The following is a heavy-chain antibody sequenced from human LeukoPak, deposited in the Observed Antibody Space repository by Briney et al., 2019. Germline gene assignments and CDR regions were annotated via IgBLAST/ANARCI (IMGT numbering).Heavy chain of an antibody. CDR2: ISPTGDST. CDR3: VRKFYFYMDV. V-gene: IGHV3-23*01. CDR1: GLTLSRCA. J-gene: IGHJ6*03. Sequence: GGPLRLPCRASGLTLSRCAVNWVRQAPGRGLEWVSYISPTGDSTLNAEPVKGRFSVSRDNSKNMVYLQMDGLRAEDTATYFCVRKFYFYMDVWGKGTTVTVSS.